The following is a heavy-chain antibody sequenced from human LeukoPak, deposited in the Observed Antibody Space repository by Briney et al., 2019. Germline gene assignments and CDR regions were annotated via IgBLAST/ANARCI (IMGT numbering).Heavy chain of an antibody. J-gene: IGHJ4*02. D-gene: IGHD3-3*01. Sequence: GGSLRLSCAASGLTFTNYWMSWVRQAPGKGLELVANIKQDRSEKYYVDSVKGRFTISRDNAKNSLYLQMNSLRAEDTAVYYCARLREIPVFGVVTKSTSYFDYWGQGTLVTVSS. CDR3: ARLREIPVFGVVTKSTSYFDY. CDR2: IKQDRSEK. V-gene: IGHV3-7*01. CDR1: GLTFTNYW.